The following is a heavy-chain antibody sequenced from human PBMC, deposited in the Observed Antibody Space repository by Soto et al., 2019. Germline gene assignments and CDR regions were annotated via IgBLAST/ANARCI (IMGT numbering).Heavy chain of an antibody. CDR1: GYSFTSYW. CDR2: IYPGDSDT. V-gene: IGHV5-51*01. D-gene: IGHD2-21*02. Sequence: GESLKISCKGSGYSFTSYWIGWVRQMPGKGLEWMGIIYPGDSDTRYSPSFQGQVTISAAKSISTAYLQWSSLKASDTAMYYCARQNNWGGDCFGDAFDIWGQGTMVTVSS. CDR3: ARQNNWGGDCFGDAFDI. J-gene: IGHJ3*02.